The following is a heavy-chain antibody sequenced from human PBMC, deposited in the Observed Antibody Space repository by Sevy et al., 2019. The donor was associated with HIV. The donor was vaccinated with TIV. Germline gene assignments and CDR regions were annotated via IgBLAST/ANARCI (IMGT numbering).Heavy chain of an antibody. CDR2: ISNSSSYI. V-gene: IGHV3-21*01. Sequence: LSLTCAASGLRFSNYNMNWVRQAPGQGLEWVACISNSSSYIYYVDSVKGRFTISRDNAKNSLYLQMNSLRAEDTAVYYCASEKEQLVLWPYYGMDVWGQGTTVTVSS. CDR3: ASEKEQLVLWPYYGMDV. J-gene: IGHJ6*02. D-gene: IGHD6-13*01. CDR1: GLRFSNYN.